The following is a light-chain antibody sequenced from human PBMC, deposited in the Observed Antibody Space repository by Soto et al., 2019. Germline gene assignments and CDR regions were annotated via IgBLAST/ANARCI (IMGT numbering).Light chain of an antibody. CDR1: QSLLQSNGYNY. Sequence: DIVMTQSPLSLPVTPGEPASISCSSSQSLLQSNGYNYLDWYLQKPGQSPQLLIYFGSYRASGVPDRFRGSGSVTDFTLKIRRVEAEDVGVYYCMQSQQSPPTFGQGTKVEI. CDR2: FGS. CDR3: MQSQQSPPT. V-gene: IGKV2-28*01. J-gene: IGKJ1*01.